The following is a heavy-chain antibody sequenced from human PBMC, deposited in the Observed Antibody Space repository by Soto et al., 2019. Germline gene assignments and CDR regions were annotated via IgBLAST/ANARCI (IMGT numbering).Heavy chain of an antibody. CDR2: INHSGST. D-gene: IGHD2-15*01. CDR1: GGSFSGYY. V-gene: IGHV4-34*01. J-gene: IGHJ4*02. Sequence: PSETLSLTCAVYGGSFSGYYWTWIRQPPGTGLEWIGEINHSGSTNYNPSLKSRVTMSVDTSKNQFSLNLSSVTTADAAVYYCTRASHCSSGSCYFPVPAYWGQGTLVTVSS. CDR3: TRASHCSSGSCYFPVPAY.